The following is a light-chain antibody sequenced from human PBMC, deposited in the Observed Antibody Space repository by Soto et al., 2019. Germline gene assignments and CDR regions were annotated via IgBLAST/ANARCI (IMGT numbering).Light chain of an antibody. CDR2: GAS. V-gene: IGKV3-20*01. Sequence: EIVLTQSPGTLSLSPGERATLSCRASQSVSNNYLAWFQQKPGQAPRLLIYGASSRATGIPDRFTGSGSGTDFTPTITRLEPEDFAVYYCQQYGSSRTFGQGTKVDIK. CDR1: QSVSNNY. CDR3: QQYGSSRT. J-gene: IGKJ1*01.